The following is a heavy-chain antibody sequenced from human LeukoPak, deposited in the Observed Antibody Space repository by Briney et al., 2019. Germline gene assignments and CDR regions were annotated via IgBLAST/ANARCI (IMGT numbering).Heavy chain of an antibody. CDR2: IYYSGYT. CDR3: ARSYSGYDTYYFDY. J-gene: IGHJ4*02. D-gene: IGHD5-12*01. Sequence: PSETLSLTCSVSGASISSYYWSWIRQPPGKGLEWIGCIYYSGYTNYNPSLKSRVTISVDTSKNQFSLKLSSVTAADTAVYYCARSYSGYDTYYFDYWGQGTLVTVSS. CDR1: GASISSYY. V-gene: IGHV4-59*01.